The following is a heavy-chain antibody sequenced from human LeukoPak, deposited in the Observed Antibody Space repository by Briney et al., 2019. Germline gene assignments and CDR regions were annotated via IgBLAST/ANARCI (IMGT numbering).Heavy chain of an antibody. J-gene: IGHJ5*02. D-gene: IGHD5-12*01. CDR1: GFTFSSYS. CDR3: ARDATYSRGFDP. V-gene: IGHV3-21*01. CDR2: ISSSSSYI. Sequence: PGGSLRLSCAASGFTFSSYSMNWVRQAPGKGLEWVSSISSSSSYIYYADSVKGRFTISRDNAKNSLYLQMNSLRAEDTAVYYCARDATYSRGFDPWGQGTLVTVSS.